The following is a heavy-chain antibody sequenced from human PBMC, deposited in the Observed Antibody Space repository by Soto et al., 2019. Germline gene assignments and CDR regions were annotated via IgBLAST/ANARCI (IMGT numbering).Heavy chain of an antibody. V-gene: IGHV3-23*01. Sequence: PGGSLRLSCAASGFTFSSYAMSWVRQAPGKGLEWVSAISGSGGSTYYVDSVKGRFTISRDNSKNTLYLQMNSLRAEDTAVYYCAKDYSSSWYRTGFDYWGQGTLVTVSS. CDR1: GFTFSSYA. CDR3: AKDYSSSWYRTGFDY. J-gene: IGHJ4*02. CDR2: ISGSGGST. D-gene: IGHD6-13*01.